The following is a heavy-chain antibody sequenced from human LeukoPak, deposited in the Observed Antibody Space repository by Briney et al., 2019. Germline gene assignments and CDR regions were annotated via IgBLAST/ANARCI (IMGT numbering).Heavy chain of an antibody. CDR3: ARKSGSGFSFDY. J-gene: IGHJ4*02. CDR1: GGSISSNNW. D-gene: IGHD3-10*01. Sequence: SETLSLTCTVSGGSISSNNWWSWVRQSPGKGLEWIGEIFHGGSTNYSPSLRSRVTMSVDRSKNQFSLRLSSVTAADTAVYYCARKSGSGFSFDYWGQGILVTVSS. CDR2: IFHGGST. V-gene: IGHV4-4*02.